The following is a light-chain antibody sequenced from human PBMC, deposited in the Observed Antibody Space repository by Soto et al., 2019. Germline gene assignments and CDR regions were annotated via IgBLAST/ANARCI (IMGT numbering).Light chain of an antibody. CDR1: SSDVGGYNY. CDR3: SSFAGGNIYV. CDR2: DVT. V-gene: IGLV2-8*01. J-gene: IGLJ1*01. Sequence: QSALTQPASVSGSPGQSVTISCTGTSSDVGGYNYVSWHQQHPGKAPKLIIYDVTKRPSGVPDRFSGSKSGYTASLTVSGLQVEDEADYYCSSFAGGNIYVFGTGTKVTVL.